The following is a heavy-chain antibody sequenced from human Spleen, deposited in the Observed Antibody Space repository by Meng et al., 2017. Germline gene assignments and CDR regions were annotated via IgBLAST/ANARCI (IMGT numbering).Heavy chain of an antibody. D-gene: IGHD3-10*01. CDR1: GGSISSGDYY. V-gene: IGHV4-30-4*01. CDR2: IPHRGSS. CDR3: LRGSGGSV. Sequence: QVQLQESGPGLVKPSQTLSLTCTASGGSISSGDYYWTWIRQPPGKGLEWIGEIPHRGSSAYNPSLKSRVSMSIDKSKNQFSLKLTSVTAADTAVYHCLRGSGGSVWGQGTLVTVSS. J-gene: IGHJ1*01.